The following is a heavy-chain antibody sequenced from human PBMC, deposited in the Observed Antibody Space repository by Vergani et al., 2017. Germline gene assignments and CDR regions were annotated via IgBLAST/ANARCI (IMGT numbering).Heavy chain of an antibody. J-gene: IGHJ5*02. CDR1: GGSMSGYH. D-gene: IGHD3-10*01. Sequence: QVRLQESGPGLVKPSETLSLTCSVPGGSMSGYHWSWIRQPPGKELEWIGYMYHSGSTNYNPSLETRVTISGDTSKNQFSLKLNSVTAADTAVYYCGRVADFYGLGSRLLDLWGQGTLVTVSS. CDR2: MYHSGST. CDR3: GRVADFYGLGSRLLDL. V-gene: IGHV4-59*01.